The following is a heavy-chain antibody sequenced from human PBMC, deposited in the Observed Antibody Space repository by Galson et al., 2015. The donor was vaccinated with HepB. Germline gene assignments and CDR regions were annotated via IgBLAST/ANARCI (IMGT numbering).Heavy chain of an antibody. V-gene: IGHV3-23*01. J-gene: IGHJ4*02. CDR3: AKDGNHDFWSGYFNAGIDY. CDR1: GFTFSSYA. D-gene: IGHD3-3*01. CDR2: ISGSGGST. Sequence: SLRLSCAASGFTFSSYAMSWVRQAPGKGLEWVSAISGSGGSTYYADSVKGRFTISRDNSKNTLYLQMNSLRAEDTAVYYCAKDGNHDFWSGYFNAGIDYWGQGTLVTVSS.